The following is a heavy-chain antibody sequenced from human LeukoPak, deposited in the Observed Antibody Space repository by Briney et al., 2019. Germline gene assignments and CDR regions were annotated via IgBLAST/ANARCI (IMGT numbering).Heavy chain of an antibody. J-gene: IGHJ6*02. CDR2: IKADGSGT. Sequence: GGSLELSCAASGFTIGPYAMYWVRQGPGRGLGWVSVIKADGSGTFYADSVRGRFTTSRDNSKNSLYLQMNSLTSEDTALYYCATWAFYHNLDVWGQGTTVIVSS. D-gene: IGHD2/OR15-2a*01. CDR1: GFTIGPYA. CDR3: ATWAFYHNLDV. V-gene: IGHV3-43*02.